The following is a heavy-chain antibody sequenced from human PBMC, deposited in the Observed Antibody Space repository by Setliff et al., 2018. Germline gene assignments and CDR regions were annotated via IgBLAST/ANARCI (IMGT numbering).Heavy chain of an antibody. CDR1: GFTSNMYG. D-gene: IGHD5-18*01. Sequence: LSLSCAASGFTSNMYGVHWVRQAPGRGLEWVAYVRHEGSNDNYADSVKGRFTFSRDNAKSVLYLPMSSLGVEDTAVYYCTRLLWLTTRYYMDVWGKGTTVTVSS. CDR2: VRHEGSND. V-gene: IGHV3-30*12. CDR3: TRLLWLTTRYYMDV. J-gene: IGHJ6*03.